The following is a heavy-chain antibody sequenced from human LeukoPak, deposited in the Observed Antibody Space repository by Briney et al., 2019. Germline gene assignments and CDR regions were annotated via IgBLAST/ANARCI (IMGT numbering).Heavy chain of an antibody. CDR2: ISYDGSNK. D-gene: IGHD6-19*01. Sequence: GGSLRLSCAASGFTFSSYAMHWVRQAPGKGLEWVAVISYDGSNKYYADSVKGRFTISRDNSKNTLYLQMNSLRAEDTAVYYCARDGPRNEYSSGWYEIDYWGQGTLVTVSS. V-gene: IGHV3-30-3*01. CDR1: GFTFSSYA. CDR3: ARDGPRNEYSSGWYEIDY. J-gene: IGHJ4*02.